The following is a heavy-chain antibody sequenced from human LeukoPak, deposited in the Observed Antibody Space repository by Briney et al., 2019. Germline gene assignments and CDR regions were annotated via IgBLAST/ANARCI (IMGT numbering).Heavy chain of an antibody. D-gene: IGHD4/OR15-4a*01. CDR2: IYYSGST. CDR1: GGSISSYN. J-gene: IGHJ4*02. V-gene: IGHV4-59*01. Sequence: SETLPFTCTVPGGSISSYNWSWIRQPPGKGLGRIGYIYYSGSTNYKPSLKSRVTISVDTSKNQFSLKLSSVTAADTAVYYCARKSGYGGGGEFDYWGQGTLVTVSS. CDR3: ARKSGYGGGGEFDY.